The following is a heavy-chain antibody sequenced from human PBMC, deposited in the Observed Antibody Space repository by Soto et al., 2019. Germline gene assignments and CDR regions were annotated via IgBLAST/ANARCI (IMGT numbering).Heavy chain of an antibody. J-gene: IGHJ4*02. Sequence: QVQMVQSGAEVKKPGASVKVSCKASNYSFSSFGISWMRQAPGQGLEWMAWINPSNDNTNYAQGLQGRVTLTTDTATSTAYMELRSLRSDDTAVYFCARDPFYSGSNLQVGYFDSWGQGTLVTVSS. CDR2: INPSNDNT. D-gene: IGHD1-26*01. CDR1: NYSFSSFG. CDR3: ARDPFYSGSNLQVGYFDS. V-gene: IGHV1-18*01.